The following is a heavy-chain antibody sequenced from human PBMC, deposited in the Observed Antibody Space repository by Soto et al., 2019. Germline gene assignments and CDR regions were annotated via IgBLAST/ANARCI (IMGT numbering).Heavy chain of an antibody. CDR2: ILYRAKN. CDR1: GASITSGGSY. V-gene: IGHV4-31*03. CDR3: VRDQGTTLRMDV. D-gene: IGHD3-10*01. J-gene: IGHJ6*02. Sequence: PSETLSLTCSVSGASITSGGSYWTWIRQLPGKGLEWIGNILYRAKNYYDPSLKSRVTISLNTSKNQFSLKVNSVTTSDTAVFYCVRDQGTTLRMDVWGQGATGTVSS.